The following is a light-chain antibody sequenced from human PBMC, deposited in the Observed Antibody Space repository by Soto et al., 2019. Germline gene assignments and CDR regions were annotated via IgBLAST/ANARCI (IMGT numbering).Light chain of an antibody. Sequence: EIVLTQSPATLSLSPGERATLSCRASQSVSSYLAWYQQKPGQAPRLLIYASVNRATGIPDRFSGSASGTDFTLTINRLEPEDFAVYYCQLYGNSPPFGQGTRLEI. CDR1: QSVSSY. V-gene: IGKV3-11*01. J-gene: IGKJ5*01. CDR3: QLYGNSPP. CDR2: ASV.